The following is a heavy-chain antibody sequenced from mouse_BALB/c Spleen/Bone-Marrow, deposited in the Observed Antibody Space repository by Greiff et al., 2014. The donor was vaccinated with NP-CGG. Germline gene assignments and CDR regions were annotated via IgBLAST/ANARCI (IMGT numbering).Heavy chain of an antibody. CDR3: ARGNYGSSYGMDY. J-gene: IGHJ4*01. V-gene: IGHV14-1*02. CDR1: GFNIKDYY. CDR2: IDPENGNT. Sequence: VQLQQPGAELVRPGALVKLSCKASGFNIKDYYMHWVKQRPEQGLEWIGWIDPENGNTIYDPKFQGKARITADTSSNTAYLQLSSLTSEDTAFHYCARGNYGSSYGMDYWGQGTSVTASS. D-gene: IGHD1-1*01.